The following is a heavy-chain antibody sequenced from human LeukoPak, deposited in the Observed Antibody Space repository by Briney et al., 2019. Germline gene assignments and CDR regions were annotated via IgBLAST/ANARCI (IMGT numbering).Heavy chain of an antibody. CDR1: GDSVSSNSAA. V-gene: IGHV6-1*01. CDR2: TYYTSKWYD. J-gene: IGHJ6*02. Sequence: SQTLSLTCAISGDSVSSNSAAWNWIRQSPSRGLEWLGRTYYTSKWYDDYAVSVKSRITINSDTSKNQFSLQLKSVTPEDTAVYYCARGSGSGYPYYYYYYGMDVWGQGTTVTVSS. D-gene: IGHD3-10*01. CDR3: ARGSGSGYPYYYYYYGMDV.